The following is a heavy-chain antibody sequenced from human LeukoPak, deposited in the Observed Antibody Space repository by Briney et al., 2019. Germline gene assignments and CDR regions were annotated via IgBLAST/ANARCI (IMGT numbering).Heavy chain of an antibody. J-gene: IGHJ4*02. Sequence: GGSLRLSCAASGFTFSSYSMNWVRQAPGKGLEWVSSISSSSSYIYYADSVKGRFTISRDNAKNSLYLQMNSLRAEDTAVYYCARGHPLHVWGSYRHIRGFDYWGQGTLVTVSS. CDR3: ARGHPLHVWGSYRHIRGFDY. CDR1: GFTFSSYS. V-gene: IGHV3-21*01. D-gene: IGHD3-16*02. CDR2: ISSSSSYI.